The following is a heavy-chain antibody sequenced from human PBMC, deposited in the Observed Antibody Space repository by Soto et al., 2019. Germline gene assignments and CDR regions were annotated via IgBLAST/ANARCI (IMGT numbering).Heavy chain of an antibody. CDR2: ISYDGSNK. D-gene: IGHD2-15*01. CDR3: AKERGYCSGGSCSFDY. V-gene: IGHV3-30*18. Sequence: QVQLVESGGGVVQPGRSLRLSCAASGFTFSSYGMHWVRQAPGKGLEWVAVISYDGSNKYYADSVKGRFTISRDNSKNTLYLQMNSLRAEDTAVYYCAKERGYCSGGSCSFDYWGQGTLVTVSS. CDR1: GFTFSSYG. J-gene: IGHJ4*02.